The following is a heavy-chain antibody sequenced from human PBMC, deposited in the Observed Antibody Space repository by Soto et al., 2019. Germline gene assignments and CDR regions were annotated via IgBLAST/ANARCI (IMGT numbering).Heavy chain of an antibody. CDR3: ASLMSSGYYYGMDV. J-gene: IGHJ6*02. CDR2: FDPDDGET. D-gene: IGHD3-10*01. CDR1: GYTLTELS. V-gene: IGHV1-24*01. Sequence: ASVKVSCKVSGYTLTELSMHWVRQAPGKGLEWMGGFDPDDGETNYAQKFQGRVTITEDKSTSTAYMELSSLRSEDTAVYYCASLMSSGYYYGMDVWGQGTTVTVS.